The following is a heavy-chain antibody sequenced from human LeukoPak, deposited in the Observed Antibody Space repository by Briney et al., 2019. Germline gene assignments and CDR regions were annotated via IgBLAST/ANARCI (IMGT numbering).Heavy chain of an antibody. CDR3: AKEGVRGVRPIN. D-gene: IGHD3-10*01. CDR2: IDQDGSEK. J-gene: IGHJ4*02. V-gene: IGHV3-7*03. Sequence: GGSLRLSCAASGFTFSSYWMSWVRQVPGKGLEWVANIDQDGSEKYYVDSVKGRFTISRDNAKNSLYLQMNSLRAEDTAVYYCAKEGVRGVRPINWGQGTLVTVSS. CDR1: GFTFSSYW.